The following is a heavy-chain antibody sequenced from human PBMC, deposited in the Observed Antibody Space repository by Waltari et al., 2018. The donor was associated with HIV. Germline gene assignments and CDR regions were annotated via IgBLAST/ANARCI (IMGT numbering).Heavy chain of an antibody. V-gene: IGHV1-8*02. CDR3: ASHYESGTYSGTFDI. CDR1: GYTFSSYD. D-gene: IGHD1-26*01. CDR2: MNPDRGNT. J-gene: IGHJ3*02. Sequence: QVQLVQSGAEVKKPGASVKVSCKASGYTFSSYDINWVRQANGQGLEWMGWMNPDRGNTGYTQKVQGRVTMTRNTSISTAYMELSSLRSEDTAVYYCASHYESGTYSGTFDIWGQGTTVTVSS.